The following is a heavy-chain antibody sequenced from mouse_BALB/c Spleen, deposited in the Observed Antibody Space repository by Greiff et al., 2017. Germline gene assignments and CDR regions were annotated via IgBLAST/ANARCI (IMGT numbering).Heavy chain of an antibody. V-gene: IGHV1-14*01. CDR2: INPYNDGT. Sequence: SGPELVKPGASVKMSCKASGYTFTSYVMHWVKQKPGQGLEWIGYINPYNDGTKYNEKFKGKATLTSDKSSSTAYMELSSLTSEDSAVYYCAREGDYGSSYWYYFDYWGQGTTLTVSS. CDR3: AREGDYGSSYWYYFDY. J-gene: IGHJ2*01. CDR1: GYTFTSYV. D-gene: IGHD1-1*01.